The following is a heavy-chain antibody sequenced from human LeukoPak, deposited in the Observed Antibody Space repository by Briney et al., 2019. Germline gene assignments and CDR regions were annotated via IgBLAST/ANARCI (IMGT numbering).Heavy chain of an antibody. V-gene: IGHV3-66*01. CDR2: ISSSDNT. CDR3: ARGYSGYEFGY. CDR1: GFSVSNNY. Sequence: PGGSLRLSCAASGFSVSNNYMNWVRQAPGKGLEWVSVISSSDNTYYADSVRGRSTISRDNARKSLYLQMNSLRVEDTAVYYCARGYSGYEFGYWGQGTLVTVSS. D-gene: IGHD5-12*01. J-gene: IGHJ4*02.